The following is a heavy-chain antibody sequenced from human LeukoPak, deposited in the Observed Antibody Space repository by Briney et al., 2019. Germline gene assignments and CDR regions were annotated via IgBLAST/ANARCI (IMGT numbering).Heavy chain of an antibody. J-gene: IGHJ6*02. CDR1: GYTLTELS. D-gene: IGHD3-9*01. Sequence: ASVKVSCKFSGYTLTELSMHWVRQAPGKGLEWMGGFDPEDGETIYAQKFQGRVTMTEDTSTDTAYMELSSLRSEDTAVYYCATGEYYDILTGYSWDYYYGMDVWGQGTTVTVSS. V-gene: IGHV1-24*01. CDR2: FDPEDGET. CDR3: ATGEYYDILTGYSWDYYYGMDV.